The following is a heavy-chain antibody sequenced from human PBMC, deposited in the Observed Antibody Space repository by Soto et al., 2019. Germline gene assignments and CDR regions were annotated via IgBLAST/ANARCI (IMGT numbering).Heavy chain of an antibody. CDR1: GYTFTSYG. CDR3: ARDGDSYYYDSSDY. CDR2: ISAYNGDT. D-gene: IGHD3-22*01. V-gene: IGHV1-18*01. J-gene: IGHJ4*02. Sequence: GASVKVSCKASGYTFTSYGISWVRQAPGQGLEWMGWISAYNGDTNYAQKLQGRVTMTTDTSTSTAYMELRSLRSDDTAVYYCARDGDSYYYDSSDYWGQGTLVTVSS.